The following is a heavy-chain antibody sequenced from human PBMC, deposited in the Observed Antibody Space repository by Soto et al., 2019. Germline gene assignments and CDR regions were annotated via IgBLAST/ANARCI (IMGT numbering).Heavy chain of an antibody. Sequence: EVQLVESGGGLVQPGGSLRLSCAVSGFTFSPYWMHWVRQAPGKGLVWVSRINGDGTNTEYADSVKGRFTVSRDNAKNTLYLQMNSLSGEDTAVYYCARVRARGSFDALEIWGQGTMVTVSS. V-gene: IGHV3-74*03. CDR3: ARVRARGSFDALEI. D-gene: IGHD1-26*01. J-gene: IGHJ3*02. CDR1: GFTFSPYW. CDR2: INGDGTNT.